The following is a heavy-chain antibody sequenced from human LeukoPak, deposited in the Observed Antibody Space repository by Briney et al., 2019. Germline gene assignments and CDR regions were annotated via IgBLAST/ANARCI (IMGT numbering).Heavy chain of an antibody. CDR3: ARDQLWGPGDWNERSYAFDI. D-gene: IGHD1-1*01. V-gene: IGHV3-66*02. J-gene: IGHJ3*02. CDR2: IYSGGST. CDR1: GFTVSSNY. Sequence: GGSLRLSCAASGFTVSSNYMSWVRQAPGKGLEWVSVIYSGGSTYYADSVKGRFTISRDNSKNTLYLRMNSLRAEDTAVYYCARDQLWGPGDWNERSYAFDIWGQGTMVTVSS.